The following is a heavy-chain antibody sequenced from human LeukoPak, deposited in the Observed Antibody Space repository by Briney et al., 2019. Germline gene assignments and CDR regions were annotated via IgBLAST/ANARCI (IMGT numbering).Heavy chain of an antibody. Sequence: GGSLRLSCAASGFTFSSYAMSWVRQAPGKGLEWVSAISGSGGSTYYADSVKGRFTISRDNSKNTLYLQMNSLRAEDTAVYYCARGGHSSSWYRFDYWGQGTLVTVSS. CDR2: ISGSGGST. D-gene: IGHD6-13*01. J-gene: IGHJ4*02. CDR3: ARGGHSSSWYRFDY. V-gene: IGHV3-23*01. CDR1: GFTFSSYA.